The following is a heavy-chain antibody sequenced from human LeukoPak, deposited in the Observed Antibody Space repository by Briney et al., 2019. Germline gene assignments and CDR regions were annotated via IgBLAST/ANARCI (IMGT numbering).Heavy chain of an antibody. CDR3: ARAGSSSWYTLAADS. V-gene: IGHV4-59*02. CDR1: GGSVTGYY. J-gene: IGHJ5*01. D-gene: IGHD2-15*01. Sequence: PSETLSLTCTVSGGSVTGYYWSWIRQPPGKGLEWIAYISYTGYINYNPSLKSRVTISLDTSKNQFSLKLNSVTAADTAVYFCARAGSSSWYTLAADSWGQGTRSPSPQ. CDR2: ISYTGYI.